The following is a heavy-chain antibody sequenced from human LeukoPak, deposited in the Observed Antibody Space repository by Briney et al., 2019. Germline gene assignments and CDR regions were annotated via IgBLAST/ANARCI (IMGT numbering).Heavy chain of an antibody. D-gene: IGHD3-10*01. CDR1: GFTFSSYG. J-gene: IGHJ6*03. CDR2: ISGSGGST. CDR3: ARGPYAAGSYYKGEYYYYMDV. Sequence: GGSLRLSCGASGFTFSSYGMRWVRQAPGKGLEWVAAISGSGGSTYYADSVKGRFTISRDNSKNTLYLQMNSLRGEDTAVYYCARGPYAAGSYYKGEYYYYMDVWGKGTTVTISS. V-gene: IGHV3-23*01.